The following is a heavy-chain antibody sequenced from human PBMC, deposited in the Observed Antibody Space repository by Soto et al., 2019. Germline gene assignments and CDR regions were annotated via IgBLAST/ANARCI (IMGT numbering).Heavy chain of an antibody. CDR2: INAGNGNT. CDR1: GYTFTSYA. Sequence: GASVKVSCKASGYTFTSYAMHWVRQAPGQRLEWMGWINAGNGNTKCSQKFQGRVTITRDASASTAYMELSSLRSEDTAVYYCARSIVVVTALDYWGQGTVVTAPQ. J-gene: IGHJ4*02. V-gene: IGHV1-3*01. CDR3: ARSIVVVTALDY. D-gene: IGHD2-21*02.